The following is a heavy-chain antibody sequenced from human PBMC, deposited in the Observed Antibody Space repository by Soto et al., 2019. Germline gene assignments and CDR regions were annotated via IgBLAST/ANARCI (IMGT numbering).Heavy chain of an antibody. CDR1: GFTFNNYA. J-gene: IGHJ4*02. Sequence: PWGSLRISCASSGFTFNNYAMSWVRQAPGKGLEWVSAISSSGYSTYYADSVKGRFTISRDNSKNTVYLQMNNLRAEDTAVYYCAKGSVVVAAKFDSWGQGTMVTVSS. D-gene: IGHD2-21*02. CDR3: AKGSVVVAAKFDS. V-gene: IGHV3-23*01. CDR2: ISSSGYST.